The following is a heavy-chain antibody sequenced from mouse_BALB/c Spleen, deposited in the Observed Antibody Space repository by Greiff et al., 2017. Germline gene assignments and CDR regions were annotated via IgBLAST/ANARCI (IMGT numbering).Heavy chain of an antibody. CDR1: GFDFSRYW. D-gene: IGHD1-2*01. J-gene: IGHJ3*01. CDR2: INPDSSTI. V-gene: IGHV4-1*02. Sequence: DVKLQESGGGLVQPGGSLKLSCAASGFDFSRYWMSWVRQAPGKGLEWIGEINPDSSTINYTPSLKDKFIISRDNAKNTLYLQMSKVRSEDTALYYCARQFITTASPRFAYWGQGTLVTVSA. CDR3: ARQFITTASPRFAY.